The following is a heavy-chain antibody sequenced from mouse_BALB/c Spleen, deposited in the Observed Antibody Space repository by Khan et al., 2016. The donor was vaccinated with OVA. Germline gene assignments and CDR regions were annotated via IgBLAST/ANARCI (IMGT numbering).Heavy chain of an antibody. Sequence: EVQLQESGPSLVKPSQTLSLTCSVTGDSITSGYWNWIRKFPGNKLEYMGYIIYTGYTYYNPSLKSRISIPRHTSKNQYYLHLNSVTDEDTATYYCARSTYRYAFVYWGQGTLVTVSA. J-gene: IGHJ3*01. CDR2: IIYTGYT. V-gene: IGHV3-8*02. CDR1: GDSITSGY. D-gene: IGHD2-14*01. CDR3: ARSTYRYAFVY.